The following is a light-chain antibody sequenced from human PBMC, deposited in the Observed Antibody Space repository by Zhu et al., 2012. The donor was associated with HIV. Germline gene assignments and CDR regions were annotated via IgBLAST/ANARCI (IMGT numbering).Light chain of an antibody. Sequence: DIQMTQSPSSLSASVGDRVTITCRASQGISKYLAWYQQKPGKVPKLLIHGASTLLSGVPSRFSGRRSGTDFTLTISGLQPEDVATXYCQNXNSGPPTFGPGTKVDVK. J-gene: IGKJ3*01. CDR2: GAS. CDR3: QNXNSGPPT. V-gene: IGKV1-27*01. CDR1: QGISKY.